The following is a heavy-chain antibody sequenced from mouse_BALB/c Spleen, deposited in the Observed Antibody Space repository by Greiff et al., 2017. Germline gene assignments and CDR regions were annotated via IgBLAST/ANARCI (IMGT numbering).Heavy chain of an antibody. CDR3: ASVYGNYEFAY. D-gene: IGHD2-1*01. V-gene: IGHV1-18*01. J-gene: IGHJ3*01. CDR1: GYTFTDYN. Sequence: EVQLQQSGPELVKPGASVKIPCKASGYTFTDYNMDWVKQSHGKSLEWIGDINPNNGGTIYNQKFKGKATLTVYKSSSTAYMELRSLTSEDTAVYYCASVYGNYEFAYWGQGTLVTVSA. CDR2: INPNNGGT.